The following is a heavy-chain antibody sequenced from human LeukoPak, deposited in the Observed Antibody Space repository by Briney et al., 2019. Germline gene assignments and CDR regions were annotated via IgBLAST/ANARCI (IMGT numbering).Heavy chain of an antibody. V-gene: IGHV4-59*01. D-gene: IGHD6-13*01. CDR1: GGSTSSYY. CDR3: ARGPIWTAAAVRGNYYYMDV. Sequence: SETLSLTCTVPGGSTSSYYWSWIRQPPRKGLGWGGYIYYSGSTNYNPSLKSRVTISVDTSKNQFSLKLSSVTAADTAVYYCARGPIWTAAAVRGNYYYMDVWGKGTTVTVSS. J-gene: IGHJ6*03. CDR2: IYYSGST.